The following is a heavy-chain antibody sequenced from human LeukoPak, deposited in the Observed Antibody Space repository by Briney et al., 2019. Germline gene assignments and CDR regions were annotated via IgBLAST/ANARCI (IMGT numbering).Heavy chain of an antibody. CDR1: GFTFSTFA. CDR2: IGANVGST. Sequence: GGSLRLSCVASGFTFSTFAMYWLRQAPGKGLEWVSAIGANVGSTSYADSVRGRFTISRDNAKNSLYLQMNSLRAEDTAVYYCARVIGSYGDSAYWGQGTLVTVSS. J-gene: IGHJ4*02. D-gene: IGHD4-17*01. CDR3: ARVIGSYGDSAY. V-gene: IGHV3-23*01.